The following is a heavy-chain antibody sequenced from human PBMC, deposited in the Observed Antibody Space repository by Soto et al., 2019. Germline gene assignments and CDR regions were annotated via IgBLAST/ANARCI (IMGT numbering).Heavy chain of an antibody. CDR2: ISSSGGSA. CDR1: GFTLSSYS. J-gene: IGHJ4*02. V-gene: IGHV3-23*01. Sequence: EVQLLESGGDLVQPGGYLRLSCAASGFTLSSYSMSWVRQAPGKGLEWVSAISSSGGSAFYADSVKGRFTISRDNSKSTLYLRMIRLRAEETAVYLCARRRGEAFFDSWGQGSLVTVSS. D-gene: IGHD3-3*02. CDR3: ARRRGEAFFDS.